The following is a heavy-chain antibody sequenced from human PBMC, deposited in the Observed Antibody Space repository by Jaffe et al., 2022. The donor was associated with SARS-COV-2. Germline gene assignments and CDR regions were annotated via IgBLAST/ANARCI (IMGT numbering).Heavy chain of an antibody. Sequence: EVQLVESGGGLVQPGGSLRLSCAASGFTFSDWWMTWVRQAPGKGLEWVANIKQPESDKNYVDSVKGRFTISRDNSKNSLYLQMNSLRAEDTAVYYCARGHNGLDVWGQGTTVTVSS. CDR1: GFTFSDWW. J-gene: IGHJ6*02. CDR2: IKQPESDK. V-gene: IGHV3-7*03. CDR3: ARGHNGLDV.